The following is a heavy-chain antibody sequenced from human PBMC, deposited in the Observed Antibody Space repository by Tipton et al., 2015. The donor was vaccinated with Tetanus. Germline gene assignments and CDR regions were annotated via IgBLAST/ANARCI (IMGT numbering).Heavy chain of an antibody. Sequence: QLVQSGAEVKNPGASVKVSCKASGYTFTGYYIYWVRQDPGQGLEWMGWIDPNSGGTVYAQKFQGRVTMTRDTSVSTAYMELRSLRSDDTAVYYCARDRGDFIYYGMDVWGPGTTATVS. V-gene: IGHV1-2*02. J-gene: IGHJ6*02. CDR2: IDPNSGGT. CDR1: GYTFTGYY. D-gene: IGHD2-21*01. CDR3: ARDRGDFIYYGMDV.